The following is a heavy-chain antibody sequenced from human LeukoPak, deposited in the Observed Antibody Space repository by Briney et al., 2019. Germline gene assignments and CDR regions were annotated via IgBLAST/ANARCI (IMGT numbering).Heavy chain of an antibody. J-gene: IGHJ4*02. CDR1: GFTFSSHA. D-gene: IGHD6-13*01. CDR2: FSGSGGST. V-gene: IGHV3-23*01. Sequence: GGSLRLSCAASGFTFSSHAMSWVRQAPGKGLEWVSAFSGSGGSTYYADSVKGRFTISRDNSKNTLYLQMNSLRAGDTVVYYCAKRHRSSWYFWGQGTLVTVSS. CDR3: AKRHRSSWYF.